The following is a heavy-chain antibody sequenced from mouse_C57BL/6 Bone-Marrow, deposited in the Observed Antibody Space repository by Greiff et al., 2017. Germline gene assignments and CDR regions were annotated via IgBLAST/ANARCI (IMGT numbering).Heavy chain of an antibody. Sequence: QVQLQQPGTELVKPGASVKLSCKASGYTFTSYWMHWVKQRPGQGLEWIGNINPSNGGTNYNEKFKGKATLTVDKSSSTAYMQLSSLTSEDTAVYYCARWSNYALIDYWGQGTSVTVSS. CDR3: ARWSNYALIDY. V-gene: IGHV1-53*01. CDR1: GYTFTSYW. CDR2: INPSNGGT. D-gene: IGHD2-5*01. J-gene: IGHJ4*01.